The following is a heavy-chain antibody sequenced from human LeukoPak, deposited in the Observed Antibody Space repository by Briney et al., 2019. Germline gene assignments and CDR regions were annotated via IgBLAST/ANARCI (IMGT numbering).Heavy chain of an antibody. CDR1: GGSISSGSYY. CDR3: ASGGDSSGWVFVDY. D-gene: IGHD6-19*01. Sequence: SETLSLTCTVSGGSISSGSYYWSWVRQPDGKGMEWIGRIYTSGSTNYNPSLKSRVTISVDPSKNQFSLKLSSVTAADTAVYYCASGGDSSGWVFVDYWGQGTLVTVSS. CDR2: IYTSGST. J-gene: IGHJ4*02. V-gene: IGHV4-61*02.